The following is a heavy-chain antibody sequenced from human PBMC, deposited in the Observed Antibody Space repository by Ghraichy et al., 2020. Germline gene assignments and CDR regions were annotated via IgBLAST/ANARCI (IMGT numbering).Heavy chain of an antibody. CDR2: ISGYNDNI. Sequence: ASVKVSCKASGNNFPRYGVNWVRQAPGQGLEWIGGISGYNDNINYAQQFQGRVTMTTDKSTNTAYMELNSLTSDDTAVYYCATVTEDWFFDLWGRGTLVTVSS. CDR1: GNNFPRYG. J-gene: IGHJ2*01. CDR3: ATVTEDWFFDL. V-gene: IGHV1-18*01.